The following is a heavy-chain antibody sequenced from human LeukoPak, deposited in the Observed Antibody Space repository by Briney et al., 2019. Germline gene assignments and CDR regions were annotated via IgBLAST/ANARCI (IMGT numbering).Heavy chain of an antibody. CDR1: GYTFTSYY. V-gene: IGHV1-2*02. CDR2: INPNSGGT. D-gene: IGHD3-10*01. J-gene: IGHJ4*02. CDR3: ARGRHYYGSGVDY. Sequence: GASVKVSCKASGYTFTSYYMHWVRQAPGQGLEWMGWINPNSGGTNYAQKFQGRVTMTRDTSISTAYMELSRLRSDDTAVYYCARGRHYYGSGVDYWGQGTLVTVSS.